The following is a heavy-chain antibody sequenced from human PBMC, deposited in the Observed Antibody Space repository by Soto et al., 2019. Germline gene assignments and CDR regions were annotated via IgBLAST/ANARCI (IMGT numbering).Heavy chain of an antibody. CDR3: AADSTEQWLQIDY. J-gene: IGHJ4*02. CDR1: GFTFTSSA. D-gene: IGHD6-19*01. Sequence: SVKVSCKASGFTFTSSAVQWVRQARGQRLEWIGWIVVGSGNTNYAQKFQERVTITRDMSTSTAYMELSSLRSEDTAVYYCAADSTEQWLQIDYWGQGTXVTVSS. CDR2: IVVGSGNT. V-gene: IGHV1-58*01.